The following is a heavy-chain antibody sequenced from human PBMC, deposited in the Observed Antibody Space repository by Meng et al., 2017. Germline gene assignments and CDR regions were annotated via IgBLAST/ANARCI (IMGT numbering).Heavy chain of an antibody. CDR2: IYSGGST. V-gene: IGHV3-53*01. J-gene: IGHJ3*02. Sequence: GESLKISCAASGFTVSSNYMSWVRQAPGKGLEWVSVIYSGGSTYYADSVKGRFTISRDKSKNTLYLQMNSLRAEDTAVYYCARDRTGVSYAFDIWGQGTMVTVSS. CDR3: ARDRTGVSYAFDI. CDR1: GFTVSSNY. D-gene: IGHD1-14*01.